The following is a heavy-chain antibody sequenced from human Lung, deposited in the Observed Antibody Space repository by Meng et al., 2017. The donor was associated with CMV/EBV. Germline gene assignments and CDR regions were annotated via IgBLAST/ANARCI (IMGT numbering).Heavy chain of an antibody. Sequence: GESLKISCAASGFTVSGNYMNWVRQAPGQGLEWVSVIYSGGSTYYADSVKGRFTIFSENSKNTLHLQMNNMRAEDTAVYYCARDSYGMDVWGQGTVVTVAS. CDR2: IYSGGST. CDR3: ARDSYGMDV. J-gene: IGHJ6*02. V-gene: IGHV3-53*01. CDR1: GFTVSGNY.